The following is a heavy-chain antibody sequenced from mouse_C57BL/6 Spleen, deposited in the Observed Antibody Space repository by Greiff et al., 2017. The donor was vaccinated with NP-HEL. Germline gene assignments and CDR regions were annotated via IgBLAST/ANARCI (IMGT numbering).Heavy chain of an antibody. CDR2: IRSGGSS. V-gene: IGHV2-2*01. J-gene: IGHJ4*01. CDR3: ASLVTTDYYAMDY. CDR1: GFSLSCYG. Sequence: QVQLQQLGPGLLHSSQSLSIICTVPGFSLSCYGVHWVRQSPGPGLVWPGVIRSGGSSDPTGAFTSCLSFSKDNSKSQVFFKMNSLQADDTAIYYCASLVTTDYYAMDYWHPGASVTVSS. D-gene: IGHD2-2*01.